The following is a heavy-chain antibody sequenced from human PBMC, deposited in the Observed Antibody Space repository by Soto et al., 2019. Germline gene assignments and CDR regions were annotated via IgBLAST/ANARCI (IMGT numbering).Heavy chain of an antibody. CDR2: ISGSGGST. J-gene: IGHJ4*02. CDR1: GFTFSSYA. CDR3: AKDSHYYGSGSYYNGAFDY. V-gene: IGHV3-23*01. Sequence: PGGSLRLSCAASGFTFSSYAMSWVRQAPGKGLEWVSAISGSGGSTYYADSVKGRFTISRDNSKNTLYLQMNSLRAEDTAAYYCAKDSHYYGSGSYYNGAFDYWGQGTLVTVSS. D-gene: IGHD3-10*01.